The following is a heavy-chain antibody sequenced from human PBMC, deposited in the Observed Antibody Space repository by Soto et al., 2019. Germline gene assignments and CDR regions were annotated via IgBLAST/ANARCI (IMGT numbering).Heavy chain of an antibody. V-gene: IGHV1-3*01. CDR3: ARDLIAAAGYYYYGMEV. J-gene: IGHJ6*02. Sequence: ASVKVSCKAFGYIFTHYPMHWVRQAPGQRLEWMGWINAGSGNTKYSQSFQGRVTITRDTSASTAYMELSSLMSEDTAVYYCARDLIAAAGYYYYGMEVWGQGTTLSLSS. CDR1: GYIFTHYP. D-gene: IGHD6-13*01. CDR2: INAGSGNT.